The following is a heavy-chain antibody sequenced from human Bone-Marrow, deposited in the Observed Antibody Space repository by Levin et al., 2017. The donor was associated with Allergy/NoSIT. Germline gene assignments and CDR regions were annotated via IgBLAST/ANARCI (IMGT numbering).Heavy chain of an antibody. Sequence: PGGSLRLSCAASGFTLGGYDMQWVRQAPGKGLEWVGEISFDGKKTNFAESVRGRFTMSRDNNYQSTLFLHMGGLRPEDTALYFCAKDLSQSTDWPFFDSRGQGTLVTVSS. CDR3: AKDLSQSTDWPFFDS. V-gene: IGHV3-30*18. D-gene: IGHD3-9*01. J-gene: IGHJ4*02. CDR1: GFTLGGYD. CDR2: ISFDGKKT.